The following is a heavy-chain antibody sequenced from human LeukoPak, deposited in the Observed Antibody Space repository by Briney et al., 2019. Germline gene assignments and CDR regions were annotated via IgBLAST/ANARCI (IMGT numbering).Heavy chain of an antibody. CDR3: AREGVDFDS. V-gene: IGHV1-2*02. Sequence: ASVKVSCKASESIFTNLLIHWVRQAPGQGLEWMGWLVAKNGGTHYAQNFQSRVTMTRDTSIRTAYMELSGLRSDDTAVYYCAREGVDFDSWGQGTMVTVSS. CDR2: LVAKNGGT. CDR1: ESIFTNLL. J-gene: IGHJ3*01.